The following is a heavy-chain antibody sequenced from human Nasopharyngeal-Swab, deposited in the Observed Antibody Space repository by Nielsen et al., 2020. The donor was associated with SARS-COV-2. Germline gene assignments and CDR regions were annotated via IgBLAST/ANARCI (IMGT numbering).Heavy chain of an antibody. V-gene: IGHV3-9*01. CDR2: ISWNSGSI. CDR3: AKWDGYCSSTSCYNWFDP. J-gene: IGHJ5*02. Sequence: GLEWVSGISWNSGSIGYADSVKGRFTISRDNAKNSLYLQMNSLRAEDTALYYCAKWDGYCSSTSCYNWFDPWGQGTLVTVSS. D-gene: IGHD2-2*03.